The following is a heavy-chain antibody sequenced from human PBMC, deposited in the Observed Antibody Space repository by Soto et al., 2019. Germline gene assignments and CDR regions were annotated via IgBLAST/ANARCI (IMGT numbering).Heavy chain of an antibody. CDR2: IKQDGSEK. J-gene: IGHJ6*02. CDR3: AREDTAMAYTPRRRRNYGMDV. V-gene: IGHV3-7*01. D-gene: IGHD5-18*01. Sequence: XGSLRLSCAASGFTLSSYWMSWVRQAPGKGLDWVANIKQDGSEKYYVDSVKGRFTISRDNAKNSLYLQMNSLRAEDTAVYYCAREDTAMAYTPRRRRNYGMDVWGQGTTVTVSS. CDR1: GFTLSSYW.